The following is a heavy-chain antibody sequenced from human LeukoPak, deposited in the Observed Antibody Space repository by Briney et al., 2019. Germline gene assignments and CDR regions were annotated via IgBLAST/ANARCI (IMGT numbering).Heavy chain of an antibody. D-gene: IGHD4/OR15-4a*01. J-gene: IGHJ6*02. CDR2: ISGSGGST. Sequence: GGSLRLSCAASGFTFSSYAMSWVRQAPGKGLEWVSAISGSGGSTYYADSVKGRFTISRDNSKNTPYLQMNSLRAEDTAVYYCAKDANPRTNYYGMDVWGQGTTVTVSS. CDR1: GFTFSSYA. CDR3: AKDANPRTNYYGMDV. V-gene: IGHV3-23*01.